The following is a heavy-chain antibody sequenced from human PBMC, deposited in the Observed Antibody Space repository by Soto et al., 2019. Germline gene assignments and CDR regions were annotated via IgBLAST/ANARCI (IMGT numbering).Heavy chain of an antibody. CDR2: INQDGSGK. J-gene: IGHJ4*02. CDR3: ARVPLVTSRYYFDY. CDR1: GFTFSSYW. Sequence: GGSLRLSCVASGFTFSSYWMSWVRQSPEKGLEWVANINQDGSGKYHVGSVKGRFTISRDNAKNSLYLQMDSLRDEDTAVYYCARVPLVTSRYYFDYWGQGTLVTVSS. V-gene: IGHV3-7*01. D-gene: IGHD2-2*01.